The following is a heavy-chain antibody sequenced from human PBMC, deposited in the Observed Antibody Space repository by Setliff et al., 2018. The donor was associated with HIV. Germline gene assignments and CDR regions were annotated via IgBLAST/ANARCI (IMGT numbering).Heavy chain of an antibody. D-gene: IGHD3-10*01. J-gene: IGHJ6*04. CDR1: GGSINSYY. CDR2: IYASGST. V-gene: IGHV4-4*08. CDR3: ARAHYYGSGFMDV. Sequence: TLSLTCTVSGGSINSYYWSWIRQPPGKGLEWIGYIYASGSTNYNPSLKSRVTISVDTSKNQFSLNLSSVTAADTAVYYCARAHYYGSGFMDVWGRGTTVTVSS.